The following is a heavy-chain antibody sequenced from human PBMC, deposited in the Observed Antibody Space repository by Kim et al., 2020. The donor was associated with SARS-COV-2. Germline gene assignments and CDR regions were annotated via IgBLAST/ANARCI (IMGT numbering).Heavy chain of an antibody. CDR3: ARDDEDMDV. V-gene: IGHV3-74*01. J-gene: IGHJ6*03. CDR2: SST. Sequence: SSTSYADSVKGRFTISRDNAKNTLYLQMNSLRAEDTAVYYCARDDEDMDVWGKGTTVTVSS.